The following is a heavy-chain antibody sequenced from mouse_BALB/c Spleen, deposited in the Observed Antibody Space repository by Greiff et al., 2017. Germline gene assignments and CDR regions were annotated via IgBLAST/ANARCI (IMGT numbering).Heavy chain of an antibody. D-gene: IGHD2-4*01. Sequence: VQLQQSGPGLVQPSQSLSITCTVSGFSLTSYGVHWVRQSPGKGLEWLGVIWSGGSTDYNAAFISRLSISKDNSKSQVFFKMNSLQANDTAIYYCARIYYDYDYAMDYGGQGTSVTVSS. J-gene: IGHJ4*01. CDR1: GFSLTSYG. CDR2: IWSGGST. CDR3: ARIYYDYDYAMDY. V-gene: IGHV2-2*02.